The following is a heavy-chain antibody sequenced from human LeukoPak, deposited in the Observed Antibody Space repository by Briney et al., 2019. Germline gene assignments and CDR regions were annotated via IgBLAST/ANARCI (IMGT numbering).Heavy chain of an antibody. CDR3: ARGYLNSGEENWFDP. CDR2: MNPNSGNT. CDR1: GYTFTSYD. V-gene: IGHV1-8*01. D-gene: IGHD3-16*01. J-gene: IGHJ5*02. Sequence: ASVKVSCKASGYTFTSYDINWVRQATGQGREGMGWMNPNSGNTGYAQKFQGRVTMTRNTSISTAYMELSSLRSEDTAVYYCARGYLNSGEENWFDPWGQGTLVTVSS.